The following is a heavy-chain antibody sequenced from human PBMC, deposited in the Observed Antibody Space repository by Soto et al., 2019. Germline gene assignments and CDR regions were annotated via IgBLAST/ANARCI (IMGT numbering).Heavy chain of an antibody. CDR3: ARARDSYYYYGMDV. J-gene: IGHJ6*02. Sequence: QVQLVQSGAEVKKPGASVKVSCKASGYTFTGYYMPWVRQAPGPGLEWMGWINPNSGGTNYAQKLQGWVTMTRDTSISTAYMELSRLRSDDTAVYYCARARDSYYYYGMDVWGQGTTVTVSS. CDR1: GYTFTGYY. CDR2: INPNSGGT. V-gene: IGHV1-2*04.